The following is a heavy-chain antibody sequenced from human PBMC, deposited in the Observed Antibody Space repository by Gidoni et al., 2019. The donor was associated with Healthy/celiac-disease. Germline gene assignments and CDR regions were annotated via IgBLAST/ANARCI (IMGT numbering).Heavy chain of an antibody. CDR3: ARGSLSHYYYYYMDV. CDR2: IYYSGST. Sequence: QVQLQESGPGLVKPSETLSLPCTVSGGSISSYYWSWIRQPPGKGLEWIGYIYYSGSTNYNPSLKSRVTISVDTSKNQFSLKLSSVTAADTAVYYCARGSLSHYYYYYMDVWGKGTTVTVSS. J-gene: IGHJ6*03. V-gene: IGHV4-59*01. CDR1: GGSISSYY.